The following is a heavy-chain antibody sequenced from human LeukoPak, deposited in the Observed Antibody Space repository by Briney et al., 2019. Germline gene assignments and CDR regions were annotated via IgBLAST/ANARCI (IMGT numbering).Heavy chain of an antibody. J-gene: IGHJ4*02. CDR3: ARDGGELWPLDE. CDR2: IKPDGSET. CDR1: GFPFKGYW. Sequence: GGSLRLSCVASGFPFKGYWMTWVRQSPGKGLDWVANIKPDGSETNYLDSVKGRYTISRDNARDSLFLEMNNLRVDDTAVYYCARDGGELWPLDEWGQGILVTVSS. D-gene: IGHD3-10*01. V-gene: IGHV3-7*01.